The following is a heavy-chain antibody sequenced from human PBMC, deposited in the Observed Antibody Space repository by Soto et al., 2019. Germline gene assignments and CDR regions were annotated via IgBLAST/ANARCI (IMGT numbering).Heavy chain of an antibody. CDR3: AKEGLITVAGTEYFDY. V-gene: IGHV3-30*18. Sequence: GGSLRLSCAASGFTFSSYGMHWVRQAPGKGLEWVAVISYDGSNKYYADSVKGRFTISRDNSKNTLYLQMNSLRAEDTAVYYCAKEGLITVAGTEYFDYWGQGTLVTVSS. CDR2: ISYDGSNK. CDR1: GFTFSSYG. J-gene: IGHJ4*02. D-gene: IGHD6-19*01.